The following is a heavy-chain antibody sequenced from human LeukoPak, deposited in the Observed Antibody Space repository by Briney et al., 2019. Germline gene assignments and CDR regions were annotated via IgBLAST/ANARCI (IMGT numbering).Heavy chain of an antibody. V-gene: IGHV7-4-1*02. Sequence: ASVKVSCKASGYIFSSYAMNWVRQAPGQGLEWMGWININTGNPTYAQGFTGRFVFSLDTSVSTAHLQISSLKAEDTAVYYCARSGSWDPSIGGIDFDYWGQGTLVTVSS. CDR1: GYIFSSYA. CDR3: ARSGSWDPSIGGIDFDY. D-gene: IGHD1-26*01. CDR2: ININTGNP. J-gene: IGHJ4*02.